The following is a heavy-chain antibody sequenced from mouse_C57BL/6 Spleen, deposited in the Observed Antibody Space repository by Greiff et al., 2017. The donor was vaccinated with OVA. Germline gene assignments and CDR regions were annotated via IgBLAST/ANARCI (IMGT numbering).Heavy chain of an antibody. CDR1: GFTFSDYG. D-gene: IGHD2-12*01. V-gene: IGHV5-17*01. J-gene: IGHJ4*01. Sequence: EVKLVESGGGLVKPGGSLKLSCAASGFTFSDYGMHWVRQAPEKGLEWVAYISSGSSTIYYADTVKGRFTISSDNAKNTLFLQMTSLRSEDTSMYYCARLRRGYYYAMDYWGQGTAVTVSS. CDR2: ISSGSSTI. CDR3: ARLRRGYYYAMDY.